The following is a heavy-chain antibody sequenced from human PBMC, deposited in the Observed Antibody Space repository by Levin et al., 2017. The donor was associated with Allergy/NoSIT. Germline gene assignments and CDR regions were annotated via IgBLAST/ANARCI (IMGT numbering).Heavy chain of an antibody. J-gene: IGHJ4*02. CDR2: ISHDGNKE. CDR3: AKAKYYVFPYFDY. V-gene: IGHV3-30*18. CDR1: GFTFSSYG. Sequence: GGSLRLSCAASGFTFSSYGMHWVRQAPGKGLEWVAVISHDGNKEYYVDSVKGRVTISRDNSKNTLYLQMNSLRVEDTAIYYCAKAKYYVFPYFDYWGQGTLVTVSS. D-gene: IGHD3-3*01.